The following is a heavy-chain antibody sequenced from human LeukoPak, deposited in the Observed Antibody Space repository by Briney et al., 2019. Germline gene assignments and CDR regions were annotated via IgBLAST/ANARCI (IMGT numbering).Heavy chain of an antibody. CDR2: ISYDGSNK. V-gene: IGHV3-30*18. D-gene: IGHD2-21*02. CDR1: RFTFSSYD. Sequence: GGSLRLSCAASRFTFSSYDMHWVRQAPGKGLEWVALISYDGSNKYYADSVKGRFTISRDNSKNTLYLQMNSLRAEDTAVYYCAKDSTAIPVDYWGQRTLVTVSS. CDR3: AKDSTAIPVDY. J-gene: IGHJ4*02.